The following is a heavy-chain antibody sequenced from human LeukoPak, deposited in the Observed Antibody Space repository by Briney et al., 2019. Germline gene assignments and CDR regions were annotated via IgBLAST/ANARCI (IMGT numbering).Heavy chain of an antibody. CDR1: GFTFSSYG. J-gene: IGHJ4*02. CDR2: ISGSGGRT. D-gene: IGHD3-10*01. V-gene: IGHV3-23*01. Sequence: GGTLRLSCAASGFTFSSYGMSWVRQAPGKGLEWVSVISGSGGRTNYADSVKGRFTISRDNSKNTLYLQMNSLRAEDTAIYYCAKAPASLMWFGEFSYFDYWGQGTLVTVPS. CDR3: AKAPASLMWFGEFSYFDY.